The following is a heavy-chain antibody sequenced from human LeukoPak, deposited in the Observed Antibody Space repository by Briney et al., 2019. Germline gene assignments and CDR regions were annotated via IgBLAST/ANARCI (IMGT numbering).Heavy chain of an antibody. CDR1: GFTFSTYG. Sequence: GRSLRLSCAASGFTFSTYGMNWVRQAPGKGLVWVSRIKSDGSSTSYADSVKGRFTISRDNVKNTLYLQMNSLRAEDTAVYYCARDGSSWSNWLDPWGQGTLVTVSS. V-gene: IGHV3-74*01. CDR2: IKSDGSST. CDR3: ARDGSSWSNWLDP. D-gene: IGHD6-13*01. J-gene: IGHJ5*02.